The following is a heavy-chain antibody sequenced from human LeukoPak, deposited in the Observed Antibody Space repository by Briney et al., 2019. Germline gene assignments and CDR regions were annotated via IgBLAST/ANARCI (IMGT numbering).Heavy chain of an antibody. CDR2: IYSGGST. J-gene: IGHJ4*02. CDR1: GFTVSSNY. V-gene: IGHV3-66*01. Sequence: GGSLRLSCATSGFTVSSNYMSWVRQAPGKGLEWVSVIYSGGSTYYADSVKGRFTISRDNFKNTLYLQMNSLRAEDTAVYYCARAYSSGWYYFDYWGQGTLVTVSS. CDR3: ARAYSSGWYYFDY. D-gene: IGHD6-19*01.